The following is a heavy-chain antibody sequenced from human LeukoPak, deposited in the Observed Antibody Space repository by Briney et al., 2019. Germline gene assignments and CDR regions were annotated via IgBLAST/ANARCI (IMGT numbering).Heavy chain of an antibody. Sequence: SETLSLTCAVYGGSFSGYYWSWIRQPPGKGLEWIGKINHSGSTNYNPSLKSRVTISVDTSKNQFSLKLSSVTAADTAVYYCVYGSGSYYPDFDYWGQGTLVTVSS. V-gene: IGHV4-34*01. CDR2: INHSGST. J-gene: IGHJ4*02. D-gene: IGHD3-10*01. CDR3: VYGSGSYYPDFDY. CDR1: GGSFSGYY.